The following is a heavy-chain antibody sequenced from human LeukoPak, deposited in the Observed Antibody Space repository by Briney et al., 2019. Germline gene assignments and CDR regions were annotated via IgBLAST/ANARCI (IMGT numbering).Heavy chain of an antibody. Sequence: SRTLSLTCTVSGVSFSSSSWSWIRQPAGKGLEWLGHIYNSGSTNYNPSLKGRVTMSVATSKNQFSLHLSSVTAADTAVYYCARSAFLVTAPGLYYFDYWGQGALVAVCS. CDR3: ARSAFLVTAPGLYYFDY. CDR2: IYNSGST. CDR1: GVSFSSSS. J-gene: IGHJ4*02. V-gene: IGHV4-4*07. D-gene: IGHD6-13*01.